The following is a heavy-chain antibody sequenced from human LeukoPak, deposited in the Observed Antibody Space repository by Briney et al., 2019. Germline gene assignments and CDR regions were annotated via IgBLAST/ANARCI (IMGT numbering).Heavy chain of an antibody. CDR3: AKGPRRVRNYYYYYMDV. CDR1: GFTFSSYS. V-gene: IGHV3-21*01. Sequence: GGSLRLSCAASGFTFSSYSMNWVRQAPGKGLEWVSSISSSSGYIYYADSMKGRFTISRDNAKNSLYLQMNSLRAEDTAVYYCAKGPRRVRNYYYYYMDVWGKGTTVTISS. CDR2: ISSSSGYI. D-gene: IGHD3-3*01. J-gene: IGHJ6*03.